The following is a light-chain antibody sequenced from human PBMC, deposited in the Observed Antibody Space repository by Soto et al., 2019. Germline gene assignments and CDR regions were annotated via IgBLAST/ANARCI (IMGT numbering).Light chain of an antibody. J-gene: IGLJ3*02. CDR2: LEGSGSY. Sequence: QPVLTQSSSASASLGSSVKLTCTLSSGHSSYIIAWHQQQPGKAPRYLMKLEGSGSYNKGSGVPDRFSGSSSGADRYLTISNLQFDDEADYYCETWDSNSRVFGGGTKLTAL. CDR3: ETWDSNSRV. V-gene: IGLV4-60*02. CDR1: SGHSSYI.